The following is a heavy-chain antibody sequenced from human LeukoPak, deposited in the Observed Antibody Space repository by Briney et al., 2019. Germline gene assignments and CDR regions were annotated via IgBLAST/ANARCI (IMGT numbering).Heavy chain of an antibody. J-gene: IGHJ5*02. Sequence: PGGSLRLSCVASGFGLSGSGMTWVRQAPGKGLEWISYISVSGGIIYYADSVRGRFTISRDNAKNSLFLQMNSLTVEDTAVYYCARESLWGDWFDPWGQGTLVTVSS. CDR1: GFGLSGSG. D-gene: IGHD2-21*01. CDR3: ARESLWGDWFDP. CDR2: ISVSGGII. V-gene: IGHV3-48*01.